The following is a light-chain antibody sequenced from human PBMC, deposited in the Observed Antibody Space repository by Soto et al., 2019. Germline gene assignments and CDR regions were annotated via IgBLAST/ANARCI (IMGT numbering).Light chain of an antibody. V-gene: IGKV1-39*01. CDR1: QTISTF. CDR3: QQYYSQAIT. CDR2: AAS. J-gene: IGKJ5*01. Sequence: DIQMTQSPSSLSASVGDRVSITCRASQTISTFLNWYQQKPGKAPSLLIYAASSLQRGVPSRFSGSGSGTDFTLTITSLQPEDFATYYCQQYYSQAITFGQGTRLDI.